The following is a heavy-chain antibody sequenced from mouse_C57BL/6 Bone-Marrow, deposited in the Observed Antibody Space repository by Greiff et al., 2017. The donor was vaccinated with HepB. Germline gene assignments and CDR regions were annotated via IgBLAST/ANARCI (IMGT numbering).Heavy chain of an antibody. J-gene: IGHJ2*01. D-gene: IGHD2-3*01. V-gene: IGHV5-2*01. Sequence: EVKLMESGGGLVQPGESLKLSCESNEYEFPSHDMSWVRKPPEKRLELVAAINSDGGSTYYPDTMERRFIISRVNTKKTLYLKMSSLRSEDTALYYCARQENGYYSNYWGQGTTLSVSS. CDR3: ARQENGYYSNY. CDR1: EYEFPSHD. CDR2: INSDGGST.